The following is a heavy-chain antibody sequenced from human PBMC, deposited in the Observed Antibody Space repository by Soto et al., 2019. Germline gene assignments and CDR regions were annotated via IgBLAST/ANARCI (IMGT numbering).Heavy chain of an antibody. D-gene: IGHD2-2*01. J-gene: IGHJ5*02. CDR1: GYVFIGYY. CDR3: ARAFCSTITCYGWFDP. V-gene: IGHV1-2*02. CDR2: INPNSGGT. Sequence: QVQLVQSGAEVKKPGASVKVSCKASGYVFIGYYIHWVRQAPGQGLEWMGWINPNSGGTNYAQKFQGRVTMTRDTSISTVSMDLSSLRSDDTSVYYCARAFCSTITCYGWFDPWGQVNLVTFSS.